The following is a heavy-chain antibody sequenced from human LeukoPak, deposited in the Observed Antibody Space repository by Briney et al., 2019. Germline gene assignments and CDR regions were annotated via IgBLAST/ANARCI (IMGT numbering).Heavy chain of an antibody. V-gene: IGHV4-4*02. D-gene: IGHD3-9*01. CDR1: GGSISSSNW. Sequence: KTSGTLSLTCAVSGGSISSSNWWSWVRQPPGKGLEWIGEIYHSGSTNYNPSLKSRVTISVDKSKNQFSLKLSSVTAADTAVYYCARDGRGLVRRHNWFDPWGQGTLVTVSS. CDR2: IYHSGST. J-gene: IGHJ5*02. CDR3: ARDGRGLVRRHNWFDP.